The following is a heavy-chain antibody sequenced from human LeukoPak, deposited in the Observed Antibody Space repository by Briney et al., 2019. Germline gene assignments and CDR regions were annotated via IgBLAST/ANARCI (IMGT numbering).Heavy chain of an antibody. V-gene: IGHV4-61*02. CDR1: GGSVSSGSYY. J-gene: IGHJ4*02. D-gene: IGHD1-26*01. Sequence: SETLSLTCTVSGGSVSSGSYYWSWIRQPAGKGLEWIGRIYTSGSTNYNPSLKSRVTISVDTSKNQFSLKLSSVTAADTGVYYCARAGPTPYSGSYSLFDYWGQGTLVTVSS. CDR2: IYTSGST. CDR3: ARAGPTPYSGSYSLFDY.